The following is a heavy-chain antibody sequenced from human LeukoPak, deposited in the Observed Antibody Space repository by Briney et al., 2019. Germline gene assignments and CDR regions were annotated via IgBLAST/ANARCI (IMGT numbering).Heavy chain of an antibody. J-gene: IGHJ4*02. D-gene: IGHD3-22*01. CDR3: ARGGYYHDSSPFDY. CDR1: GFTFDDYA. V-gene: IGHV3-9*01. CDR2: ISWNSGSI. Sequence: PGGSLRLSCAASGFTFDDYAMHWVRQAPGKGLQWVSGISWNSGSIGYADSVKGRFTISRDNAKNSVYLQMHSLRAEDTAVYYCARGGYYHDSSPFDYWGQGNLVTVSS.